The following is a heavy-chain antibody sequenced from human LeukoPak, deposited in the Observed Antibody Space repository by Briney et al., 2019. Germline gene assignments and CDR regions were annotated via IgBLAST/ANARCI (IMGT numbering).Heavy chain of an antibody. D-gene: IGHD3-22*01. CDR2: IYYSGST. CDR1: GGSISSSSYY. V-gene: IGHV4-39*01. CDR3: ARGEYSKSGYYRY. Sequence: SETLSLTCTVSGGSISSSSYYWGWIRQPPGKGLEWIGSIYYSGSTYYNPSLKSRVTISVDTSKNQFSLKLSSVTAADTAVYYCARGEYSKSGYYRYWGQGALVTVSS. J-gene: IGHJ4*02.